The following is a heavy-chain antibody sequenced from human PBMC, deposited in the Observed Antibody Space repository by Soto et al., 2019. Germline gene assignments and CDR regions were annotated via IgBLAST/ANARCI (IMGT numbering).Heavy chain of an antibody. CDR2: TFYRSKWYN. V-gene: IGHV6-1*01. CDR1: GDIVSINRAA. CDR3: ARASLTLFGLVPHFDT. J-gene: IGHJ4*02. D-gene: IGHD3-3*01. Sequence: PSEPLSLTCDISGDIVSINRAAWNWIRQSPWRVIEWLGSTFYRSKWYNDYALSVKSRITINPDTFKNQFSLQLNSVTPEDTAVYYCARASLTLFGLVPHFDTWGQGTLATV.